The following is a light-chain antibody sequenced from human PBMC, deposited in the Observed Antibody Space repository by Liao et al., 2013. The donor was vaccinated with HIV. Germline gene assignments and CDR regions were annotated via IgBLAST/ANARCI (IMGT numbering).Light chain of an antibody. J-gene: IGLJ1*01. V-gene: IGLV3-21*01. CDR2: YDS. Sequence: SYELTQPPSVSVAPGKTARITCGGNNIGSKSVHWYQQKPGQAPVLVIYYDSDRPSGIPERFSDSNSGNTATLTISGTQAMDEADYYCQAGDSGTAYVFGAGTKVTVL. CDR1: NIGSKS. CDR3: QAGDSGTAYV.